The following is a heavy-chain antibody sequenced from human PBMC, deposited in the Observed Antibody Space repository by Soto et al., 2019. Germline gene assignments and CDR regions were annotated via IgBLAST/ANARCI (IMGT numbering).Heavy chain of an antibody. CDR1: GGSISPYY. D-gene: IGHD4-17*01. V-gene: IGHV4-59*12. CDR3: ARVGYGGNH. Sequence: SETLSLTCAVSGGSISPYYWAWIRQPPGKGLEWIGYIYYSGSTSYNPSLKSRVTISVDTSKNQFSLKLSSVTAAGTAVYYCARVGYGGNHWGQGTLVTVSS. CDR2: IYYSGST. J-gene: IGHJ5*02.